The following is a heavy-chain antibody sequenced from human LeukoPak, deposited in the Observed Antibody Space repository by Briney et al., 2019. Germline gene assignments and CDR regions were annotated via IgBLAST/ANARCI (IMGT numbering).Heavy chain of an antibody. Sequence: GGSLRLSCAASGFTLIGYEMNWVRQAPGKGLEWVSYTSSSGSTKKYVDSVKGRFTISRDDAKNSLFLQMNTLRAEDTAIYYCVRGTYGDYAPYFVNWGQGTLVTVSS. CDR1: GFTLIGYE. J-gene: IGHJ4*02. CDR2: TSSSGSTK. V-gene: IGHV3-48*03. D-gene: IGHD4-17*01. CDR3: VRGTYGDYAPYFVN.